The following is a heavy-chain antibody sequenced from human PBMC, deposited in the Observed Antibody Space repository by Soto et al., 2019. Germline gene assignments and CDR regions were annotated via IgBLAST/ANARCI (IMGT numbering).Heavy chain of an antibody. J-gene: IGHJ4*02. V-gene: IGHV2-26*01. CDR3: ARALREGLPIYYFDS. Sequence: QVTLKEPGPVLVKPTETLTLTCSVSGFSLSKARMGVSWIRQPPGKALEWLAHIFWNDERSYNTSLKSRLTISRDTSKSQVVLTMTNVDPVDTGTYFCARALREGLPIYYFDSWGQGTLVTVSS. D-gene: IGHD1-26*01. CDR1: GFSLSKARMG. CDR2: IFWNDER.